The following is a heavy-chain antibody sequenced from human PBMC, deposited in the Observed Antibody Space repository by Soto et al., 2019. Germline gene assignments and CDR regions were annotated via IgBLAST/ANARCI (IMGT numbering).Heavy chain of an antibody. CDR2: ISYDGSNK. Sequence: GGSLRLSCAASGFTFSSYAMHWVRQAPGKGLEWVAVISYDGSNKYYADSAKGRFTISRDNSKNTLYLQMNSLRAEDTAVYYCARDFGVATYGMDVWGQGTTVTSP. V-gene: IGHV3-30-3*01. J-gene: IGHJ6*02. CDR3: ARDFGVATYGMDV. D-gene: IGHD3-3*01. CDR1: GFTFSSYA.